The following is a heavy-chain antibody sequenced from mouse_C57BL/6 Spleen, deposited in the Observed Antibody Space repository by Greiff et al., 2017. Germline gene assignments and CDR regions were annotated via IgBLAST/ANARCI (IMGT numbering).Heavy chain of an antibody. J-gene: IGHJ4*01. CDR1: GFTFSSYA. CDR3: TREGYYYGSSYYYAMDY. D-gene: IGHD1-1*01. V-gene: IGHV5-9-1*02. CDR2: ISSGGDYI. Sequence: EVMLVESGEGLVKPGGSLKLSCAASGFTFSSYAMSWVRQTPEKRLEWVAYISSGGDYIYYADTVKGRFTISRDNARKPLYLQMSSLKSEDTAMYYCTREGYYYGSSYYYAMDYWGQGTSVTVSS.